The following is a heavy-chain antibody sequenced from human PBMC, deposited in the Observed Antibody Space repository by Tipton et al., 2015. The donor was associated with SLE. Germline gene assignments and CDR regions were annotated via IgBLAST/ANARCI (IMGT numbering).Heavy chain of an antibody. V-gene: IGHV4-39*07. CDR3: ARINVPTAMDFYYYYMDV. CDR2: FYHSGST. D-gene: IGHD2-2*01. Sequence: TLSLTCTVSGGSISSSGYDWGWIRQPPGKGLEWIGSFYHSGSTYYNPSLKSRVTISVDTSKNQFSLKLSSVTAADTAQYYCARINVPTAMDFYYYYMDVWRNGTTVTVSS. CDR1: GGSISSSGYD. J-gene: IGHJ6*03.